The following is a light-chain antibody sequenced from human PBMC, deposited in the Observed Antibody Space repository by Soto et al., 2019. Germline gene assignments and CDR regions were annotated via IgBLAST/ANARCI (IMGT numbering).Light chain of an antibody. CDR2: EVS. Sequence: QSALTQPASVSGSPGQSITISCTGTSSDVGGYNYVSWYQQHPGKAPKLMIYEVSNRPSGVSNRFSGSKSGNTASLTISGLQAEDEADYYCCSYAGSYGVYVFGTGTQLTVL. J-gene: IGLJ1*01. CDR3: CSYAGSYGVYV. CDR1: SSDVGGYNY. V-gene: IGLV2-14*01.